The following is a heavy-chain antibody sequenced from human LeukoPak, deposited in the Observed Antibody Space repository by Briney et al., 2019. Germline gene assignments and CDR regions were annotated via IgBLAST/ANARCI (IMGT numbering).Heavy chain of an antibody. CDR2: IDYSGST. D-gene: IGHD3-16*01. CDR1: GGSISSYY. CDR3: ARSGGLYTCTWYFHH. J-gene: IGHJ1*01. Sequence: SETLSLTCTVSGGSISSYYWSWIRQPPGKGLEWIGYIDYSGSTIYNPSLKSRVTISVNTSKNQFSLQLSSVTAADTAVYYCARSGGLYTCTWYFHHWGQGTLVTVSS. V-gene: IGHV4-59*01.